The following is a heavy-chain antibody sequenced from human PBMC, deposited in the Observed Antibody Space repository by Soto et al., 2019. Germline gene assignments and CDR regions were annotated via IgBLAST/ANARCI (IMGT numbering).Heavy chain of an antibody. CDR2: IYYSGRT. J-gene: IGHJ6*02. D-gene: IGHD2-2*01. Sequence: QVQLQESGPGLVKPSETLSLTCTVSGGSISSYYWSWIRQPPGKGLEWIGYIYYSGRTNYNPSLKSRVTISVDTSKNQFSLKLSSVTAADTAVYYCARDQSVGVPAAMRRYYYYGMDVWGQGTTVTVSS. CDR3: ARDQSVGVPAAMRRYYYYGMDV. V-gene: IGHV4-59*01. CDR1: GGSISSYY.